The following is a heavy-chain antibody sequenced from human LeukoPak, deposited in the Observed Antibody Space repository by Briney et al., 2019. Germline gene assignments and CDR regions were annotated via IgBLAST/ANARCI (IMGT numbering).Heavy chain of an antibody. V-gene: IGHV1-2*02. D-gene: IGHD3-10*01. Sequence: ASVKVSCKASGYTFTGYYMHWVRQAPGQGLEWMGWINPNSGGTNYAQKFQGRVTMTRDTSISTAYMELSRLRSDDTAVYYCARDFTRPSRVIRFGPWGQGTLVTVSS. J-gene: IGHJ5*02. CDR1: GYTFTGYY. CDR3: ARDFTRPSRVIRFGP. CDR2: INPNSGGT.